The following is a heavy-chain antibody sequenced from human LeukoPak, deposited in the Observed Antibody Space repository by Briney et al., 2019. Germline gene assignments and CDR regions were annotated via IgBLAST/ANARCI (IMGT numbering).Heavy chain of an antibody. CDR1: GFTFNNYG. CDR3: AKRHNGSHYLFDY. V-gene: IGHV3-30*18. Sequence: GGSLRLSCAASGFTFNNYGMHWVRQAPGKGLEWVAVISYDGSNKYYADSLKDRFTISRDNSKNTLYLQMNSLRAEDTAVYYCAKRHNGSHYLFDYWGQGTLVTASS. CDR2: ISYDGSNK. J-gene: IGHJ4*02. D-gene: IGHD1-26*01.